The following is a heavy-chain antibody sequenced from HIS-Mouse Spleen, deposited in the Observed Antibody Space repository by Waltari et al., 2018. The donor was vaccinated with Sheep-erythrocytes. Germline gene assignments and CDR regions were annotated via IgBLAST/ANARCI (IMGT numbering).Heavy chain of an antibody. CDR3: AQTGATTPHFDY. J-gene: IGHJ4*02. V-gene: IGHV1-69*04. CDR1: VGTFSSYA. Sequence: QVQLVQSGAEVKKPGSSVKVSCKASVGTFSSYAISWVRQAPGQGLEWMGRLIPILGIANDAQKFQGRVTITADKSTSTAYMELSSLRSEDTAVYYCAQTGATTPHFDYWGQGTLVTVSS. CDR2: LIPILGIA. D-gene: IGHD1-26*01.